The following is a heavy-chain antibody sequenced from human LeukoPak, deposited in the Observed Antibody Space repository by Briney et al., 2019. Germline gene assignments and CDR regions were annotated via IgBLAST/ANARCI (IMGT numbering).Heavy chain of an antibody. CDR1: GGSISSSSYY. J-gene: IGHJ4*02. Sequence: PSETLSLTCTVSGGSISSSSYYWGWIRQPPGKGLEWIGSIYYSGSTYYNPSLKSRVTISVDTSKNQFSLKLSSVTAADTAVYYCARVAYSSSWYGFEAYYFDYWGQGTLVTVSS. D-gene: IGHD6-13*01. CDR2: IYYSGST. CDR3: ARVAYSSSWYGFEAYYFDY. V-gene: IGHV4-39*07.